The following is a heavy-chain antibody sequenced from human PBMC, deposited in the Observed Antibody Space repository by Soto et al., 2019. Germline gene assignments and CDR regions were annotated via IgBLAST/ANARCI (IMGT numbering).Heavy chain of an antibody. CDR3: ARPYGGNRFDY. CDR2: IYYSGST. D-gene: IGHD4-17*01. CDR1: GGSISSSSYY. J-gene: IGHJ4*02. V-gene: IGHV4-39*01. Sequence: SETLSLTCTVSGGSISSSSYYWGWIRQPPGKGLEWIGSIYYSGSTYYNPSLKSRVTISVDTSKNQFSLKLSSVTAADTAVYYCARPYGGNRFDYRGQGTPVTVSS.